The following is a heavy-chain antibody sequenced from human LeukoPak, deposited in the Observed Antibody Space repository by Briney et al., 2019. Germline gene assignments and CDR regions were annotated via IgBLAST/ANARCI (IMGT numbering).Heavy chain of an antibody. V-gene: IGHV3-7*01. CDR1: GFTFSSYW. Sequence: GGCLRLSCAASGFTFSSYWMSWVRQAPGKGLEWVANIKQDGSEKYYVDSVKGRFTISRDNAKNSLYLQMNSLRAEDTAVYYCASTTWFMDFDYWGQGTLVTVSS. D-gene: IGHD2-8*01. CDR2: IKQDGSEK. CDR3: ASTTWFMDFDY. J-gene: IGHJ4*02.